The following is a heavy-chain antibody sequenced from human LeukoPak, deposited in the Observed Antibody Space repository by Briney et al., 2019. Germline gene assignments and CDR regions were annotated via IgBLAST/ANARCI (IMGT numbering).Heavy chain of an antibody. CDR1: GFTFSSYA. CDR2: ISYDGGNK. D-gene: IGHD5-18*01. J-gene: IGHJ4*02. V-gene: IGHV3-30-3*01. Sequence: PGGSLRLSCAASGFTFSSYAMHWVRQAPGKGLEWVAVISYDGGNKYYADSVKGRFTISRDNSKNTLYLQMNSLRAEDTAVYYCARVPYSYGYYFDYWGQGTLVTVSS. CDR3: ARVPYSYGYYFDY.